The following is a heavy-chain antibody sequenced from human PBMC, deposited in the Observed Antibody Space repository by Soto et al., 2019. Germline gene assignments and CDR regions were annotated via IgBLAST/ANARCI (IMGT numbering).Heavy chain of an antibody. J-gene: IGHJ5*02. V-gene: IGHV4-34*01. CDR3: ARVSKGYYYGSGSYTGWFDP. CDR1: GGSFSGYY. CDR2: INHSGST. Sequence: PSETLSLTCAVYGGSFSGYYWSWIRQPPGKGLEWIGVINHSGSTNYNPSLKIRVTISVDTSKNQFSLKLSSVTAADTAVYYCARVSKGYYYGSGSYTGWFDPWGQGTLVTVSS. D-gene: IGHD3-10*01.